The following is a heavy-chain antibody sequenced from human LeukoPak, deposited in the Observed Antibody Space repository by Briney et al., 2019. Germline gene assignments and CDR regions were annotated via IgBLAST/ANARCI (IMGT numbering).Heavy chain of an antibody. CDR3: TLIQGWGSGSYYRDF. D-gene: IGHD3-10*01. J-gene: IGHJ4*02. Sequence: SGGSLRLSCAASGFSISNDWMSWVRQAPGKGLEWVARVKSRSAGETTDYAAPVKGRFTISRDDSKNTLYLQMNSLKTVDTAVYYCTLIQGWGSGSYYRDFWGQGTLVTVSS. V-gene: IGHV3-15*01. CDR2: VKSRSAGETT. CDR1: GFSISNDW.